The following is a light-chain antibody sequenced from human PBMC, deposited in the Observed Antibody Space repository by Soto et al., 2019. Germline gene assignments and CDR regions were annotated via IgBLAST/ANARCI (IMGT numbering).Light chain of an antibody. J-gene: IGLJ2*01. Sequence: QSALTQPASVSGSPGQSITISCTGTSSDVGSYNLVSWYQQHPVKAPKLMIYEGSKRPSGVSNRFSGSKSGNTASLTISGLQAEDDADYYCCSYAGSSTFVVFGGGTKLTVL. CDR1: SSDVGSYNL. V-gene: IGLV2-23*03. CDR3: CSYAGSSTFVV. CDR2: EGS.